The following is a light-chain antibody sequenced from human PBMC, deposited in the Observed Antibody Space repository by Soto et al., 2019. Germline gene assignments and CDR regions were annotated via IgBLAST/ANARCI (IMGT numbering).Light chain of an antibody. Sequence: IAVTQNKAILSLSPGERATLSCRASQSVRTNYLAWYQQKPGQAPRLLIYGASTRASGIPERFSGSGSGTDFTLTISRLEPEDFAVYYCQDYGISAWTFGHVTNVDIK. CDR2: GAS. CDR1: QSVRTNY. CDR3: QDYGISAWT. V-gene: IGKV3-20*01. J-gene: IGKJ1*01.